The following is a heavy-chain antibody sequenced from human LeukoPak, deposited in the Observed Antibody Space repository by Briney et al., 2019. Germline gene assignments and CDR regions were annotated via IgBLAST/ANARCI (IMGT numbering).Heavy chain of an antibody. Sequence: SETLSLTCTVSGGSISSSSYYWGWIRQPPGKGLEWIGSIYYSGSTYYNPSLKSRVTISVDTSKNQFSLKLSSVTAADTAVYYCARSIAAAGDNDAFDIWGQGTMVTVSS. CDR2: IYYSGST. CDR3: ARSIAAAGDNDAFDI. V-gene: IGHV4-39*07. CDR1: GGSISSSSYY. J-gene: IGHJ3*02. D-gene: IGHD6-13*01.